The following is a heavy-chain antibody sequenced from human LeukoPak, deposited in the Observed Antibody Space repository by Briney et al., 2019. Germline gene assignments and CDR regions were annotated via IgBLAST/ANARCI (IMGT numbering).Heavy chain of an antibody. CDR1: GGSVSSGGYY. CDR3: ARTYSSSWYYFDY. J-gene: IGHJ4*02. V-gene: IGHV4-31*03. Sequence: PSQTLSLTCTVSGGSVSSGGYYWSWIRQHPGKGLEWIGYIYYSGSTYYNPSLKSRVTILVDTSKNQFSLKLSSVTAADTAVYYCARTYSSSWYYFDYWGQGTLVTVSS. CDR2: IYYSGST. D-gene: IGHD6-13*01.